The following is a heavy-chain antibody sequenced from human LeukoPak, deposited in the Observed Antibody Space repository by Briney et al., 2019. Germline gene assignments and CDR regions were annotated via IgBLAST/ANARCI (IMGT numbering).Heavy chain of an antibody. CDR1: GFTFRSYA. D-gene: IGHD6-19*01. J-gene: IGHJ4*02. Sequence: GGSLRLSCAASGFTFRSYAMSWVRQAPGKGLEWVSAISGSGGSTYYADPVKGRFTISRDNSKNTLYLQMNSLRAEDTAVYYCAKDVPPVAGFLTIDHWGQGTLVTVSS. CDR2: ISGSGGST. CDR3: AKDVPPVAGFLTIDH. V-gene: IGHV3-23*01.